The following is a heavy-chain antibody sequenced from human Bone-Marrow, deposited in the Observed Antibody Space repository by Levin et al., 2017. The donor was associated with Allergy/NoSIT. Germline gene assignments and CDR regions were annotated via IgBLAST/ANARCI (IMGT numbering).Heavy chain of an antibody. J-gene: IGHJ6*03. CDR1: GFDLSTYG. CDR3: ARRGQASYYYWFYYMDV. Sequence: GGSLRLSCAASGFDLSTYGMHWVRQGPGKGLEWVAVIWYDGSNIHYADSVKARFTVSRDNSKNTVYLHMNSLRDEDTAVDYCARRGQASYYYWFYYMDVWGKGTTVTVSS. CDR2: IWYDGSNI. V-gene: IGHV3-33*01.